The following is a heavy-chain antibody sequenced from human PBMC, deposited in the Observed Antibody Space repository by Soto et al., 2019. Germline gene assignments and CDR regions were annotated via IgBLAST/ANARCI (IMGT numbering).Heavy chain of an antibody. V-gene: IGHV1-2*02. CDR1: GYTFTGYY. D-gene: IGHD6-19*01. CDR2: INPNSGGT. Sequence: AASVKVSCKASGYTFTGYYMHWVRQAPGQGLEWMGWINPNSGGTNYAQKFQGRVTMTRDTSISTAYMELSRLRSDDTAVYYCARAGIAVAGGRGVFDYWGQGTLVTVSS. J-gene: IGHJ4*02. CDR3: ARAGIAVAGGRGVFDY.